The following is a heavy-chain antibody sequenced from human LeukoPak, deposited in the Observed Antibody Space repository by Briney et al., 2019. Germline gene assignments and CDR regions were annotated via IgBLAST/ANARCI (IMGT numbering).Heavy chain of an antibody. Sequence: GESLRLSCAVSGITLSNYGMSWVRQAPGKGLEWVAGISDSGANTKYADSVKGRFTISRDNPKNTLHLQMNSLRAEDTAVYFCAKRGVVIRVILVGFHKEAYYFESWGQGALVTVSS. CDR1: GITLSNYG. D-gene: IGHD3/OR15-3a*01. V-gene: IGHV3-23*01. J-gene: IGHJ4*02. CDR3: AKRGVVIRVILVGFHKEAYYFES. CDR2: ISDSGANT.